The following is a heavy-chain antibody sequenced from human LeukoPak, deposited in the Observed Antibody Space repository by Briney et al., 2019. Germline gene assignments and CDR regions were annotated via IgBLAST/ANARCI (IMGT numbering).Heavy chain of an antibody. Sequence: GGSLRLSCTVSGFTVSSNSMSWVRQAPGKGLEWVGRIKSKTDGGTTDYAAPVKGRFTISRDDSKNTLYLQMNSLKTEDTAVYYCTTIDTAREAMVLDAFDIWGQGTMVTVSS. CDR1: GFTVSSNS. J-gene: IGHJ3*02. V-gene: IGHV3-15*01. CDR3: TTIDTAREAMVLDAFDI. D-gene: IGHD5-18*01. CDR2: IKSKTDGGTT.